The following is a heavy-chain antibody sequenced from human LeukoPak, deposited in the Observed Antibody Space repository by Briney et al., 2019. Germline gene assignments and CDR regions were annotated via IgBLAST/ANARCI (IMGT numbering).Heavy chain of an antibody. J-gene: IGHJ6*03. V-gene: IGHV3-7*01. CDR2: IRQDGSEK. Sequence: GSLRLSCAASGFTFSSYGMSWVRQAPGKGLEWVANIRQDGSEKYYVDSVKGRFTISRDNAKNSLYLQMNSLRAGDTAVYYCARVAAAGIYYYYYMDVWGKGTTVTVSS. D-gene: IGHD6-13*01. CDR3: ARVAAAGIYYYYYMDV. CDR1: GFTFSSYG.